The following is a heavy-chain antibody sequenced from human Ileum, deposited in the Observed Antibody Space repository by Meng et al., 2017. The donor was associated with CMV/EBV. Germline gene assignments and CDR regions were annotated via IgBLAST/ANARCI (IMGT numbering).Heavy chain of an antibody. Sequence: SVKISCKASGFTSTNSALKWVRQVRGQRLEWIGWIAVGRGNTNYAQKFQERVTISRDMSTNTAYMELSSLRSEDTAVYYCAAGILRFLEWLGPSENYYVMDVWGQGTTVTVSS. CDR1: GFTSTNSA. CDR3: AAGILRFLEWLGPSENYYVMDV. V-gene: IGHV1-58*01. J-gene: IGHJ6*02. CDR2: IAVGRGNT. D-gene: IGHD3-3*01.